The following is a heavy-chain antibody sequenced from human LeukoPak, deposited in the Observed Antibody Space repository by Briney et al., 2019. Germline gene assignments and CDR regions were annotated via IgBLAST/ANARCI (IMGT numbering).Heavy chain of an antibody. J-gene: IGHJ4*02. D-gene: IGHD6-19*01. CDR2: ISYDGKNK. Sequence: GGSLRLSCTASGFSFSDYAMHWVRQAPGKGLEWLAIISYDGKNKEYADSVKGRFTVSRDNSKKALYLQMNSLRPEDTAVYYCARDGRWLAYFDYWGQGTLVTVSS. CDR1: GFSFSDYA. V-gene: IGHV3-30*04. CDR3: ARDGRWLAYFDY.